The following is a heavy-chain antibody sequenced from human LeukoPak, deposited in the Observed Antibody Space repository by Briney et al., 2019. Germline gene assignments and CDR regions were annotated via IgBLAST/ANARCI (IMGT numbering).Heavy chain of an antibody. Sequence: GGSLRLSCAASGFTFSSYGMHWVRQAPGKGLEWVAVISYDGSNKYYADSVKGRFTISRDNSKNTLYLQMNSLRAEDTAVYYCAKGIGSSGWFLFEYWGQGTLVTVSS. CDR1: GFTFSSYG. D-gene: IGHD6-19*01. J-gene: IGHJ4*02. CDR3: AKGIGSSGWFLFEY. CDR2: ISYDGSNK. V-gene: IGHV3-30*18.